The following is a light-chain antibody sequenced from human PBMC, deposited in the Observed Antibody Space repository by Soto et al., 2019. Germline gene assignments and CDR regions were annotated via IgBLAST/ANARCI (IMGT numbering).Light chain of an antibody. CDR1: KSVTSSH. CDR2: GAS. CDR3: LLYFSPDRYT. J-gene: IGKJ2*01. V-gene: IGKV3-20*01. Sequence: EIVLTQTPGTLSLSPGERATLSCRASKSVTSSHLAWYQQKPGQAPRLLIYGASTRATGIPDRFSGSGSDTDCSLTIRRLDPEDFAMYYCLLYFSPDRYTFGPGTKVQIK.